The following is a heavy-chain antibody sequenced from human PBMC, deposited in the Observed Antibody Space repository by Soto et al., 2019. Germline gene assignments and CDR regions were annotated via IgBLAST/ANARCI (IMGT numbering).Heavy chain of an antibody. J-gene: IGHJ4*02. CDR2: IYYSGST. V-gene: IGHV4-61*01. Sequence: LSLTCTVSGGSVSSGSYYWSWIRQPPGKGLEWIGYIYYSGSTNYNPSLKSRVTISVDTSKNQFSLKLSSVTAADTAVYYCARGSSGYYRDYWGQGTLVTVSS. CDR3: ARGSSGYYRDY. CDR1: GGSVSSGSYY. D-gene: IGHD3-22*01.